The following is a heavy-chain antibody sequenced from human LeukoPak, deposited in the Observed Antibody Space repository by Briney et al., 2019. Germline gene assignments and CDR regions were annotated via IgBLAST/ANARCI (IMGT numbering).Heavy chain of an antibody. V-gene: IGHV3-48*03. Sequence: AGGSLRLSCAASGFTFSSYEMNWVRQAPGKGLEWVSYISSSGSTIYYADSVKGRFTISRDNAKNSLYLQMNSLRAEDTAVYYCARARIAAAGPFDYWGQGTLVTVSS. J-gene: IGHJ4*02. CDR3: ARARIAAAGPFDY. CDR1: GFTFSSYE. CDR2: ISSSGSTI. D-gene: IGHD6-13*01.